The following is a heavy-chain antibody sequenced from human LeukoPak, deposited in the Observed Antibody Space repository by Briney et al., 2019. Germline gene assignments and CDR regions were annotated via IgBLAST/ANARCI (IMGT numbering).Heavy chain of an antibody. CDR3: VRDIAVAGTAAFDI. Sequence: GGSLRLSCAASGFTFSDYYMSWIRQAPGKGLEWVSYISSSGSTIYYADSVKGRFTISRDNPKNSLNLQMNSLRAEDTAVYYCVRDIAVAGTAAFDIWGQGTMVTVSS. D-gene: IGHD6-19*01. V-gene: IGHV3-11*04. CDR1: GFTFSDYY. CDR2: ISSSGSTI. J-gene: IGHJ3*02.